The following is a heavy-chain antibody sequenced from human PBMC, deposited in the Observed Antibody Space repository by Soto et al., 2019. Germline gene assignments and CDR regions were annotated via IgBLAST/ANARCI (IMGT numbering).Heavy chain of an antibody. Sequence: PVGSLRLSCAASGFTFSSYAMGWVRQGPGKGLEWVAVVSIDGSTHYADSVRGRFTISRDNSKNTLSLQMNSLTAEDTAVYFCAKRRGAGGHFDYWGQGALVTVSS. D-gene: IGHD2-15*01. V-gene: IGHV3-23*01. CDR1: GFTFSSYA. CDR3: AKRRGAGGHFDY. J-gene: IGHJ4*02. CDR2: VSIDGST.